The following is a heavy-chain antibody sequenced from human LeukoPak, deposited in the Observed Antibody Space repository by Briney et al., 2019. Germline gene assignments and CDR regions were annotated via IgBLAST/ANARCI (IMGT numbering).Heavy chain of an antibody. Sequence: PSETLSLTCTVSGGSISSYYWSWIRQPPGKGLEWIGYIYYSGSTNYNPSLKSRVTISVDASKNQFSLKLTSVTAADTAVYYCARLPAAVDAFDIWGQGTMVTVSS. CDR3: ARLPAAVDAFDI. CDR1: GGSISSYY. J-gene: IGHJ3*02. V-gene: IGHV4-59*01. D-gene: IGHD2-2*01. CDR2: IYYSGST.